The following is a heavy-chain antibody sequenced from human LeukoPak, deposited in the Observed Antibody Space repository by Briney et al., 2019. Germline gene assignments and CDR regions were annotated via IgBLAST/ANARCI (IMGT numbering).Heavy chain of an antibody. CDR1: GFAFSTHY. CDR2: IFSAGTT. CDR3: AKGDTNSFLVDN. D-gene: IGHD2-8*01. J-gene: IGHJ4*02. Sequence: GGSLRLSCAASGFAFSTHYMNWVRQAPGKGLEWVSIIFSAGTTYCADSVQGRFIMSRDNSKSTVYLQMNNLRAEGTAVYYCAKGDTNSFLVDNWGQGTQVTVSS. V-gene: IGHV3-53*01.